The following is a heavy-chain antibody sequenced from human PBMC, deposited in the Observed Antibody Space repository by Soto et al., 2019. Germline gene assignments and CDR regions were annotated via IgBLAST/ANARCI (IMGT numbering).Heavy chain of an antibody. CDR3: AKVGPRIGTGWSGYFDH. D-gene: IGHD6-19*01. Sequence: EVQLLESGGGLVQPGGSLRLSCAASGFTFSIYSLSWVRQAPGKGLEWVSAVNGYNQHYAGSVKGRFTISSDNDRTTLYLQMRILRVEDRAIYYCAKVGPRIGTGWSGYFDHWGQGTLVTVS. V-gene: IGHV3-23*01. CDR2: VNGYNQ. J-gene: IGHJ4*02. CDR1: GFTFSIYS.